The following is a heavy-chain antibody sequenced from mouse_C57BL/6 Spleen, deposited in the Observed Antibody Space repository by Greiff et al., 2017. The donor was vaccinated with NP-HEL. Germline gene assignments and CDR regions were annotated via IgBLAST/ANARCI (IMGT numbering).Heavy chain of an antibody. CDR2: IHPNSGST. J-gene: IGHJ3*01. CDR1: GYTFTSYW. V-gene: IGHV1-64*01. CDR3: ARCNYDYDGWFAY. Sequence: QVQLQQPGAELVKPGASVKLSCKASGYTFTSYWMHWVKQRPGQGLEWIGMIHPNSGSTNYNEKFKSKATLTVDKSSSTAYMQLSSLTSEDSAVYYCARCNYDYDGWFAYWGKGTLVTVSA. D-gene: IGHD2-4*01.